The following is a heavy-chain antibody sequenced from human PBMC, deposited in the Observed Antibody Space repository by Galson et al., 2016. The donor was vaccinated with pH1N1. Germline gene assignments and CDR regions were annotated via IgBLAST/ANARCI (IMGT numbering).Heavy chain of an antibody. CDR2: VYPGDSDT. D-gene: IGHD6-6*01. Sequence: QSGAEVKKPGESLKISCKGSGYIFSTFWFGWVRQMPGKGLEWMGIVYPGDSDTRYNPSFKGQVTISVDKSISTAYLQWSSLKASDSAIYFCARHQSSSDDYFFYNMDVWGQGTTVTVSS. CDR1: GYIFSTFW. CDR3: ARHQSSSDDYFFYNMDV. J-gene: IGHJ6*02. V-gene: IGHV5-51*01.